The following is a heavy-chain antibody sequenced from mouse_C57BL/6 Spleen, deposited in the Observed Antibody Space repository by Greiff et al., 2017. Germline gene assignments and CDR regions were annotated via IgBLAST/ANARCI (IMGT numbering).Heavy chain of an antibody. CDR1: GYAFSSYW. CDR2: IYPGDGDT. D-gene: IGHD3-2*02. V-gene: IGHV1-80*01. Sequence: QVQLQQSGAELVKPGASVKISCKASGYAFSSYWMNWVKQRPGKGLEWIGQIYPGDGDTNYNGKFKGKATLTADKSSSTAYMQLSSLTSEDSAVYFGARGGLSQDHFGYWGQGTTLTVSS. CDR3: ARGGLSQDHFGY. J-gene: IGHJ2*01.